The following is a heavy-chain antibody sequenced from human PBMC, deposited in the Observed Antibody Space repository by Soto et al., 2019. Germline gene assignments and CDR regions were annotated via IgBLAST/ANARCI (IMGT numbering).Heavy chain of an antibody. J-gene: IGHJ5*02. V-gene: IGHV4-34*01. CDR1: GGSFSGYY. CDR3: ARGRIVVVPAATVNWFDP. CDR2: INHSGST. Sequence: SETLSLTCVVYGGSFSGYYWSWIRQPPGKGLEWIGEINHSGSTNYNPSLKSRVTISVDTSKNQFSLKLSSVTAADTAVYYCARGRIVVVPAATVNWFDPWGQGTLVTVSS. D-gene: IGHD2-2*01.